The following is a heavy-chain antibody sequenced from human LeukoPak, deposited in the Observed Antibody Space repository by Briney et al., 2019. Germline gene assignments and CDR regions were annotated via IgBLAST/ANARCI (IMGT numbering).Heavy chain of an antibody. J-gene: IGHJ4*02. Sequence: GGSLRLSCAAPGFTFRAYSMNWFRQAPGKGLEWVSSISSSSSYIYYADSVKGRFTISRDNAKNSLYLQMNSLRAEDTAVYYCARESDSSGYYALDYWGQGTLVTVSS. CDR1: GFTFRAYS. CDR3: ARESDSSGYYALDY. CDR2: ISSSSSYI. V-gene: IGHV3-21*01. D-gene: IGHD3-22*01.